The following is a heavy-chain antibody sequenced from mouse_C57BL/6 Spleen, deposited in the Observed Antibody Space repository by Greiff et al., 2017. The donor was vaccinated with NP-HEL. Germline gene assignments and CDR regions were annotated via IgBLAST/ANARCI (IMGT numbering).Heavy chain of an antibody. Sequence: QVQLQQSGAELVKPGASVKMSCKASGYTFTSYWITWVKQRPGQGLEWIGDIYPGSGSTNYNEKFKSKATLTVDTSSSTAYMQLSSLTSEDSAVYYCARKRNYYGSRVNFDYWGQGTTLTVSS. CDR1: GYTFTSYW. D-gene: IGHD1-1*01. CDR3: ARKRNYYGSRVNFDY. V-gene: IGHV1-55*01. J-gene: IGHJ2*01. CDR2: IYPGSGST.